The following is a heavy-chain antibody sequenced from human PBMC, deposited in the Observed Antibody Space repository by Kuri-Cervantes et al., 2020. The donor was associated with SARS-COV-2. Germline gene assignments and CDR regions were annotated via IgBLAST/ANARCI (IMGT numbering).Heavy chain of an antibody. CDR1: GFTFSSYW. Sequence: GESLKISCAASGFTFSSYWMSWVRQAPGKELEWVANIKQDGSEKYYVDSVKGRFTISRDNAKNSLYLQMNSLRAEDTAVYYCARWGVYYFDYWGQGTLVTVSS. CDR3: ARWGVYYFDY. CDR2: IKQDGSEK. J-gene: IGHJ4*02. D-gene: IGHD3-16*01. V-gene: IGHV3-7*01.